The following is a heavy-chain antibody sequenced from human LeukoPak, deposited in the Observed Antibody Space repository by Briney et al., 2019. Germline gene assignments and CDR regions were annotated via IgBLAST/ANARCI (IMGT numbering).Heavy chain of an antibody. CDR1: GFTFSNHG. CDR2: IQYDGSNK. V-gene: IGHV3-30*02. CDR3: AVMSTSYDY. J-gene: IGHJ4*02. Sequence: GGSLRLSCAASGFTFSNHGIHWVRQAPGKGLEWVAFIQYDGSNKYYADSVKGRFTISRDNSKNTLYLQMNSLRTEDTGVYFCAVMSTSYDYWGQGTLVTVSS. D-gene: IGHD6-6*01.